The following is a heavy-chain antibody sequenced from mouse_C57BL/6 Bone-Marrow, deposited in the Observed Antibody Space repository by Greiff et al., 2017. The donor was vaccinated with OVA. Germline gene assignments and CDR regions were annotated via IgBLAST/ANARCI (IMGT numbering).Heavy chain of an antibody. Sequence: EVKLMESGPELVKPGDSVKISCKASGYSFTGYFMNWVMQSHGKSLEWIGRINPYNGDTFYNQKFKGKATLTVDKSSSTAHMELRSLTSEDSAVYYCAHGNPFAYWGQGTLVTVSA. V-gene: IGHV1-20*01. CDR3: AHGNPFAY. J-gene: IGHJ3*01. CDR1: GYSFTGYF. CDR2: INPYNGDT. D-gene: IGHD2-1*01.